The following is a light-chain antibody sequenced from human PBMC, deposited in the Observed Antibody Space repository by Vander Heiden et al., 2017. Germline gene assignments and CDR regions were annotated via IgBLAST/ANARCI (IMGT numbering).Light chain of an antibody. CDR3: QQSDSTPWT. Sequence: DIQMTQSPSSLSASVGDRVTITCQASQRISSYLNWYQQKPGKAPKLLIYAASSLQSGVPSRFSGSGSGTDFTLTISSLQPEDFATYYCQQSDSTPWTFGQGTKVEIK. V-gene: IGKV1-39*01. J-gene: IGKJ1*01. CDR1: QRISSY. CDR2: AAS.